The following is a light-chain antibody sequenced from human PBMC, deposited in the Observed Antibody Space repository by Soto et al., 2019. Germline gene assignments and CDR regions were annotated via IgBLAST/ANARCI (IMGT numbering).Light chain of an antibody. Sequence: QSVLTQPPSVSGAPGQRVTISCTGSSSNIGAHYDVHWYQQLPGTAPKLLIYYDDLLASGVSDRFSGSKSGTSASLAISGLQSEDEGDYYCAAWDDSLDGVVFGGGTQLTVL. J-gene: IGLJ2*01. CDR3: AAWDDSLDGVV. CDR2: YDD. CDR1: SSNIGAHYD. V-gene: IGLV1-36*01.